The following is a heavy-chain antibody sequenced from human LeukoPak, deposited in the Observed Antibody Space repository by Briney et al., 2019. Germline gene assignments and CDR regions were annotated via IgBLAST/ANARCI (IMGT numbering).Heavy chain of an antibody. Sequence: GGALRLSCAASGFTFSDFCIHWVRQAPGKGREWVALISYDGSNEYYVDSVKGRFTISRDNSENMVYLQMNSLRGEDTALYYCAKFGTGTTYGTDVWGNGTTVTVSS. V-gene: IGHV3-30*18. J-gene: IGHJ6*04. D-gene: IGHD1-1*01. CDR1: GFTFSDFC. CDR3: AKFGTGTTYGTDV. CDR2: ISYDGSNE.